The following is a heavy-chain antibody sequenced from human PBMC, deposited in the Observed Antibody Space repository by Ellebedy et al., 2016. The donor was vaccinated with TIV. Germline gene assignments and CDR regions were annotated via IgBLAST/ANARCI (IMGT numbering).Heavy chain of an antibody. CDR3: ASAKRYRYAETDYYFDY. J-gene: IGHJ4*02. D-gene: IGHD5-18*01. CDR2: IYYSETT. V-gene: IGHV4-59*01. CDR1: GGSISSYY. Sequence: MPGGSLRLSCTVSGGSISSYYWSWIRQPPGKGLEWLGYIYYSETTNYNPSLKSRVTISLDTSKNLFSLKLSSVTAADTAVYYCASAKRYRYAETDYYFDYWGQGTLVTVSS.